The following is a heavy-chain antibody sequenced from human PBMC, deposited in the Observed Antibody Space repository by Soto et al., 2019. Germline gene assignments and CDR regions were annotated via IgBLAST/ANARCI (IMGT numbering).Heavy chain of an antibody. CDR3: AKDSKALFDFWSGYYYG. Sequence: GGSLRLSCAASGFTFSSYAMSWVHQAPGKGLEWVSAISGSGGSTYYADSVKGRFTISRDNSKNTLYLQMNSLRAEDTAVYYCAKDSKALFDFWSGYYYGWGQGTLVTVSS. CDR2: ISGSGGST. D-gene: IGHD3-3*01. V-gene: IGHV3-23*01. J-gene: IGHJ4*02. CDR1: GFTFSSYA.